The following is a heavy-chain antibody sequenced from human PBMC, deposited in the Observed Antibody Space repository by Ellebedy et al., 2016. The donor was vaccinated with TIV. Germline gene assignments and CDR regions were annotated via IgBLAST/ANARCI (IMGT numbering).Heavy chain of an antibody. J-gene: IGHJ1*01. CDR3: AKDKFTVNMYFLGGEHLQH. Sequence: GGSLRLFXAASGFSFSSYAMTWVRQAPGKGLEWVSALSGSGDSTYYADSVKGRFTISRDNSKNTLYLQMNSLRAEDTAVYYCAKDKFTVNMYFLGGEHLQHWGQGTLVIVSS. CDR2: LSGSGDST. CDR1: GFSFSSYA. V-gene: IGHV3-23*01. D-gene: IGHD4-17*01.